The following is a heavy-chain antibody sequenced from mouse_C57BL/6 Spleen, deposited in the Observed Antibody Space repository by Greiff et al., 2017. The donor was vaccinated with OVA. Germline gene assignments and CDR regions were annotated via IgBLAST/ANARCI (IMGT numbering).Heavy chain of an antibody. J-gene: IGHJ4*01. Sequence: VKLQESGPELVKPGASVKISCKASGYAFSSSWMNWVKQRPGKGLEWIGRIYPGDGDTNYNGKFKGKATLTADKSSSTAYMQLSSLTSEDSAVYFCARGDSAGFYAMDYWGQGTSVTVSS. CDR3: ARGDSAGFYAMDY. CDR1: GYAFSSSW. V-gene: IGHV1-82*01. CDR2: IYPGDGDT. D-gene: IGHD3-2*02.